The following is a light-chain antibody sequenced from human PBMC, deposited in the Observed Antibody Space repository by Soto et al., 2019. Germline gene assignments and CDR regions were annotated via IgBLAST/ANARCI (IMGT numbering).Light chain of an antibody. CDR1: QSVDTY. CDR3: QQNSNWQGS. J-gene: IGKJ1*01. V-gene: IGKV3D-11*02. Sequence: EIVLTQSPGTLSLFPAERATLSCRGSQSVDTYLAWYQQKPGQPPRLLIYDVSKRAPGIPARFSGSGSGTVFTLTISSLEPEDFAVYYCQQNSNWQGSFGRGTKVDIK. CDR2: DVS.